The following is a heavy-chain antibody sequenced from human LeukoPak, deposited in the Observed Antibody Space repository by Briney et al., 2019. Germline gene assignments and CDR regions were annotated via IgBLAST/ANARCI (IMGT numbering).Heavy chain of an antibody. CDR2: ISSSGSPI. D-gene: IGHD2-15*01. Sequence: PGGSLRLSCAASDFTFSSYDMHWVRQAPGKGLEWVSYISSSGSPIYYADSVKGRFTISRDNAKNSLYLQMDSLRAEDTAVYYCARDRTRGYCSGDYCKDPNWFLDLWGRGTLVTVSS. CDR1: DFTFSSYD. V-gene: IGHV3-48*03. CDR3: ARDRTRGYCSGDYCKDPNWFLDL. J-gene: IGHJ2*01.